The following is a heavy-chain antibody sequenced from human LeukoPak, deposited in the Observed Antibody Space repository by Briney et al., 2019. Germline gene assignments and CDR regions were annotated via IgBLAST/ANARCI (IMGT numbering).Heavy chain of an antibody. V-gene: IGHV3-23*01. CDR2: ISGSGGST. Sequence: GGSLGLSCAASGFTFSSYDMSWVRQAPGKGLEWVSAISGSGGSTYYADSVKGRFTISRDNSKNTLYLQMNSLRAEDTAVYYCAKDAHSGTYFGYWGQGTLVTVSS. J-gene: IGHJ4*02. CDR1: GFTFSSYD. CDR3: AKDAHSGTYFGY. D-gene: IGHD1-26*01.